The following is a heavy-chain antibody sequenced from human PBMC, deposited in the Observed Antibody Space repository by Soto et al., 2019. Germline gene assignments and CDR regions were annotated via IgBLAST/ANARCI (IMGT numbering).Heavy chain of an antibody. Sequence: ASVKVSCKASGYTFTGYYMHWVRQAPGQGLEWMGWINPNSGGTNYAQKFQGWVTMTRDTSISTAYMELSRLRSDDTAVYYCARVRCSGGSCYSAFYIWGQGTMVTVSS. CDR3: ARVRCSGGSCYSAFYI. CDR2: INPNSGGT. J-gene: IGHJ3*02. CDR1: GYTFTGYY. V-gene: IGHV1-2*04. D-gene: IGHD2-15*01.